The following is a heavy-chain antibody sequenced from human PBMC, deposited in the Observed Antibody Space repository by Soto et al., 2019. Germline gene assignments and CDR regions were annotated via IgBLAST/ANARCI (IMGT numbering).Heavy chain of an antibody. J-gene: IGHJ5*02. V-gene: IGHV3-74*01. CDR2: IDTDGGGT. CDR3: ATVFDL. Sequence: EVPLVESGGGLVQPGGSLRVSCAASGFTLRSHRIHWVRQVPGKGLEWVSRIDTDGGGTSYADYVQGRFTLSTDNAKNTVNLQMNGLRGEDTAVYYCATVFDLWGQGTLVTVSS. CDR1: GFTLRSHR.